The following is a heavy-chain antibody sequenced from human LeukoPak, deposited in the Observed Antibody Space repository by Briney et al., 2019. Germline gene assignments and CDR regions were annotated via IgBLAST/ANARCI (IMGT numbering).Heavy chain of an antibody. CDR3: ARVYGKTVTSYY. Sequence: PGGSLRLSCAASGFTFSSYAMSWVRQAPGKGLEWVSAISGSTYYADSVKGRFTISRDNSKNTLYLQMNSLRAEDTAVYYCARVYGKTVTSYYWGQGTLVTVSS. CDR2: ISGST. J-gene: IGHJ4*02. D-gene: IGHD4-17*01. V-gene: IGHV3-23*01. CDR1: GFTFSSYA.